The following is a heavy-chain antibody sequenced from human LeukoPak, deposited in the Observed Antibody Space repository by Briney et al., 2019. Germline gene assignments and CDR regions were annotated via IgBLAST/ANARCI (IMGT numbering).Heavy chain of an antibody. D-gene: IGHD3-9*01. Sequence: ASVKVSCKTSGYSFTYMHWVRQAPGQGLEWMGWINPNSGGTNYAQKFQGRVTMTRDTSISTAYMELSRLRSDDTAVYYCARDREGYYDILTGYYGVGAFDIWGQGTMVTVSS. V-gene: IGHV1-2*02. CDR1: GYSFTY. J-gene: IGHJ3*02. CDR2: INPNSGGT. CDR3: ARDREGYYDILTGYYGVGAFDI.